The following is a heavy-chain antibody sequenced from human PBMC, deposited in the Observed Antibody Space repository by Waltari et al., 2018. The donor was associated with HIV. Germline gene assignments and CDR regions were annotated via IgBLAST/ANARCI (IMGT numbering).Heavy chain of an antibody. CDR3: ARKSTMVQGVDYGMDV. Sequence: QVQLVQSGAEVKKPGSSVKVSCKASGGTFSSYAISWVRQAPGQGLEWMGGIIPIFGTANYAQKFQGRVTITADESTSTAYMELSSLRSGDTAVYYCARKSTMVQGVDYGMDVWGQGTTVTVSS. J-gene: IGHJ6*02. V-gene: IGHV1-69*01. CDR2: IIPIFGTA. D-gene: IGHD3-10*01. CDR1: GGTFSSYA.